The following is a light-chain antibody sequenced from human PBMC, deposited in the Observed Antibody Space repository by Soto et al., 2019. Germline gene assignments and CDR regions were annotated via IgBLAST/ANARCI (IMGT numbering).Light chain of an antibody. V-gene: IGKV1-6*01. J-gene: IGKJ4*01. CDR1: QGDRDD. CDR3: LQESNYPLT. Sequence: IQMTQSPSSLSASVGDRVTITCRASQGDRDDVGWYQQKPGKAPKLLIYSASTLQSGVPSRFSGSGSGTDFTLTISGLQHEDFATYYCLQESNYPLTFGGGTKVEIK. CDR2: SAS.